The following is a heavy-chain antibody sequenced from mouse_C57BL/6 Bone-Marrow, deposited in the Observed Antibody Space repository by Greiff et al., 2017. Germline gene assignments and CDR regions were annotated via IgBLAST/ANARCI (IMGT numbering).Heavy chain of an antibody. Sequence: VQLQQSGPELVRPGASVKLSCTASGFNIKDDYMHWVKQRPEKGLEWIGWIDPENGDTEYASKFQGKATITADTTSNTAYLQLSSLTSEDTAFYYCTPVYFAMCYGGQGTSVIVS. J-gene: IGHJ4*01. CDR2: IDPENGDT. V-gene: IGHV14-4*01. CDR1: GFNIKDDY. CDR3: TPVYFAMCY.